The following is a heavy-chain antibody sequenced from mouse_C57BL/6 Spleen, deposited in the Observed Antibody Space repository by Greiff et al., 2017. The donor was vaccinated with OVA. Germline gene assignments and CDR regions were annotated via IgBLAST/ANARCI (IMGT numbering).Heavy chain of an antibody. CDR1: GYTFTDYE. Sequence: LQESGAELVRPGASVTLSCKASGYTFTDYEMHWVKQTPVHGLEWIGAIDPETGGTAYNQKFKGKAILTADKSSSTAYMELRSLTSEDSAVYYCTRGFNDYAMDYWGQGTSVTVSS. J-gene: IGHJ4*01. CDR3: TRGFNDYAMDY. V-gene: IGHV1-15*01. CDR2: IDPETGGT.